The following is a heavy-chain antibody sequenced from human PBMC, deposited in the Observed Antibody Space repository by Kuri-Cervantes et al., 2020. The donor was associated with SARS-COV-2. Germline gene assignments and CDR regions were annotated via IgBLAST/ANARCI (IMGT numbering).Heavy chain of an antibody. CDR2: IIPIFGTA. Sequence: SVKVSCKASGFTFTSSAMQWVRQAPGQGLEWMGGIIPIFGTANYAQRFQGRVTITTEESTSTAYMELSSLRSEDSAVYYCATDKRREGATVASDLWGQGTMVTVSS. D-gene: IGHD1-26*01. CDR1: GFTFTSSA. J-gene: IGHJ3*01. V-gene: IGHV1-69*05. CDR3: ATDKRREGATVASDL.